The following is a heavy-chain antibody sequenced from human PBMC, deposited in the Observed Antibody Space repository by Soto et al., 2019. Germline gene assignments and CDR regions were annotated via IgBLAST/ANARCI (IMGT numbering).Heavy chain of an antibody. CDR3: VWPKVIAARPVSWLDT. D-gene: IGHD6-6*01. CDR1: GGSISSGVYY. Sequence: SETLSLTGTVSGGSISSGVYYWSWIRLHPGKGLEWVGYIYYSGTAYYNPSLKSLVSISVDTSKNHFSLWLSAVTAADTAVYYCVWPKVIAARPVSWLDTWGPGTLV. J-gene: IGHJ5*02. V-gene: IGHV4-31*01. CDR2: IYYSGTA.